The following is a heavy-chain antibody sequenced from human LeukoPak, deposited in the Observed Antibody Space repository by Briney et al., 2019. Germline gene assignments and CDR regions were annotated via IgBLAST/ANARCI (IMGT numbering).Heavy chain of an antibody. CDR2: IYHSGST. Sequence: SSETLSLTCTVSGYSISSGYYWGWIRQPPGKGLEWIGSIYHSGSTYYNPSLKSRVTISADTSKNHFSLKLNSVTIADTAVYYCTRGAGWLIDYWGQGILVTVSS. J-gene: IGHJ4*02. V-gene: IGHV4-38-2*02. CDR3: TRGAGWLIDY. CDR1: GYSISSGYY. D-gene: IGHD3-16*01.